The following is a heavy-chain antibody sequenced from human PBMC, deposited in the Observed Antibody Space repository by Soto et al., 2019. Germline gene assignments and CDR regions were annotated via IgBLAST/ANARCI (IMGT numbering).Heavy chain of an antibody. V-gene: IGHV3-33*01. CDR1: GSTFSSYG. D-gene: IGHD2-15*01. CDR2: IWYDGSQT. CDR3: ARDFTAAATYSGVYYYCMDV. J-gene: IGHJ6*01. Sequence: GSLRLSCAASGSTFSSYGMHWVRQAPGKGLEWVAVIWYDGSQTRYADSVKGRFTISRDKFKNTLYLQMDSLRAEDTAVYKCARDFTAAATYSGVYYYCMDVCRRGTTVAVAS.